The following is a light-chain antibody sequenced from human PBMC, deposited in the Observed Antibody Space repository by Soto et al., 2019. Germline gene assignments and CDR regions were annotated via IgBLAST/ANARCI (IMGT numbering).Light chain of an antibody. CDR2: GDS. J-gene: IGLJ2*01. CDR3: QSYDSSLSGSV. V-gene: IGLV1-40*01. CDR1: SSNIGAGYD. Sequence: QSVLTQPPSVSGAPGPRVTISCTGRSSNIGAGYDVHWYQQLPGTAPKLLIYGDSNRPSAVPDRFAGSKSGTSASLAIAGLQAEDEADYYCQSYDSSLSGSVFGGGTKLTVL.